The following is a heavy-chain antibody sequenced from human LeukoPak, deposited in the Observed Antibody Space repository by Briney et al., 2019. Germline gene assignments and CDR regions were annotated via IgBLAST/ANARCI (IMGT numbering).Heavy chain of an antibody. J-gene: IGHJ3*02. D-gene: IGHD6-19*01. CDR1: GYTFTRYD. Sequence: ASVKVSCKASGYTFTRYDINWVRQATGQGLEWMGWMNPNSGNTGYAQKFQGRVTVTRNTSISTAYMELSSLRSEDTAVYYCARGSSYSSGWYAFDIWGQGTMVTVSS. V-gene: IGHV1-8*01. CDR3: ARGSSYSSGWYAFDI. CDR2: MNPNSGNT.